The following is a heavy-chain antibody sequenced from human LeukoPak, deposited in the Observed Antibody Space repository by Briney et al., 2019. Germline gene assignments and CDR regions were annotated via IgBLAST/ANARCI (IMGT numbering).Heavy chain of an antibody. CDR1: GFTFYVYA. CDR2: ISWNSGSI. J-gene: IGHJ4*02. Sequence: GGSLRLSCAASGFTFYVYAMHWVRHARGKGLEGVSGISWNSGSIVCADSVEGRFTISRDNPENSLYLKMNSLRGGDTAVLYCAKGDDSSGIHWGQGTLVTVSS. CDR3: AKGDDSSGIH. V-gene: IGHV3-9*01. D-gene: IGHD3-22*01.